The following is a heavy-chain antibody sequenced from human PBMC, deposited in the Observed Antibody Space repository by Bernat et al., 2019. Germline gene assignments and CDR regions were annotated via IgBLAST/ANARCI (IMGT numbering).Heavy chain of an antibody. J-gene: IGHJ4*02. D-gene: IGHD6-13*01. Sequence: QLQLQESGPGLVKPSETLSLTCTVSGGSISSSSYYWGWIRQPPGKGLEWIGSIYYSGSTYYNPSLKSGVTISVDTSKNQFSLKLSSVTAADTAVYYCARQGSSSSWGTSESFDYWGQGTLVTVSS. CDR3: ARQGSSSSWGTSESFDY. CDR1: GGSISSSSYY. CDR2: IYYSGST. V-gene: IGHV4-39*01.